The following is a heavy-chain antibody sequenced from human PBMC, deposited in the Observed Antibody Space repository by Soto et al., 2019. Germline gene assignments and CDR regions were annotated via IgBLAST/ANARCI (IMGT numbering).Heavy chain of an antibody. CDR1: GGSFSGYY. Sequence: PSETLSLTCAVYGGSFSGYYWSWIRQPPGKGLEWIGEINHSGSTNYNPSLKSRVTISVDTSKNQFSLKLSSVTAADTAVYYCARGVERYYYGSGSRHNWFDPWGQGTLVTVSS. J-gene: IGHJ5*02. CDR2: INHSGST. CDR3: ARGVERYYYGSGSRHNWFDP. V-gene: IGHV4-34*01. D-gene: IGHD3-10*01.